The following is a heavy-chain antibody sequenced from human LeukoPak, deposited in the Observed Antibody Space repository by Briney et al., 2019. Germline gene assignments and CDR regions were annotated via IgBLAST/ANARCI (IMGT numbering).Heavy chain of an antibody. V-gene: IGHV3-23*01. Sequence: GGSLRLSCAASGFTFSSYAMSWVRQAPGEGLEWVSGISNSAGSTYNTDSVKGRFTISRDNSKNMLYLQMNSLRAEDTAVYYCAKGRYSGSYYFDYWGQGTLVTVSS. CDR1: GFTFSSYA. CDR3: AKGRYSGSYYFDY. D-gene: IGHD1-26*01. CDR2: ISNSAGST. J-gene: IGHJ4*02.